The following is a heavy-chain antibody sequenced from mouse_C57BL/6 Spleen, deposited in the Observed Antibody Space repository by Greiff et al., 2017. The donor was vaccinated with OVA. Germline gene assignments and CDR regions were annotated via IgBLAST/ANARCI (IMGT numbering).Heavy chain of an antibody. CDR1: GYTFTDYE. CDR2: LDPETGGT. J-gene: IGHJ1*03. D-gene: IGHD2-5*01. Sequence: QVQLKESGAELVRPGASVTLSCKASGYTFTDYEMHWVKQTPVHGLEWIGALDPETGGTAYNQKFKGKAILTADKSSSTAYMELRSLTSEDSAVYYCTRGAYYSNTRYFDVWGTGTAVTVSS. V-gene: IGHV1-15*01. CDR3: TRGAYYSNTRYFDV.